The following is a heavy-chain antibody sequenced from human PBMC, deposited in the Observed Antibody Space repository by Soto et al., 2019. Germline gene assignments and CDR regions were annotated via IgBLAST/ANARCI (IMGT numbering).Heavy chain of an antibody. Sequence: GGSLRLSCAASGFTFSSYAMHWVRQAPGKGLEWVAVISYDGSNKYYADSVKGRFTISRDNSKNTLYLQMNSLRAEDTAVYYCARDKVVTAAAGLKLECYFDYWGQGTPVTVSS. V-gene: IGHV3-30-3*01. CDR3: ARDKVVTAAAGLKLECYFDY. CDR2: ISYDGSNK. D-gene: IGHD2-2*01. J-gene: IGHJ4*02. CDR1: GFTFSSYA.